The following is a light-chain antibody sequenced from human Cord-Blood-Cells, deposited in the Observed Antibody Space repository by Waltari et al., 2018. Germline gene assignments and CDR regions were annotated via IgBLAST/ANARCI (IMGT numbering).Light chain of an antibody. J-gene: IGKJ1*01. Sequence: DIQMTQSTSSLSASVGDRVTITCRASQSISSYLNWYQQKPGKAPKLLIYAASSLQSGVPSRFSGSGSGTDFTPTISSLQPGDLATYYYQQNYSTPPTFGQGTKVEIK. CDR1: QSISSY. CDR3: QQNYSTPPT. V-gene: IGKV1-39*01. CDR2: AAS.